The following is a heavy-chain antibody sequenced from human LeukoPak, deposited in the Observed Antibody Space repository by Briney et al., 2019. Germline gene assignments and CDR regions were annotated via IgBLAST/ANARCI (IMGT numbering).Heavy chain of an antibody. D-gene: IGHD6-19*01. J-gene: IGHJ4*02. CDR1: GYTFTSYG. Sequence: VASVKVSCKASGYTFTSYGISWVRQAPGQGLEWMGWISAYNGNTNYAQKLQGRATMTTDTSTSTAYMELRSLRSDDTAVYYCARARRSGWYEGFDYWGQGTLVTVSS. CDR3: ARARRSGWYEGFDY. CDR2: ISAYNGNT. V-gene: IGHV1-18*01.